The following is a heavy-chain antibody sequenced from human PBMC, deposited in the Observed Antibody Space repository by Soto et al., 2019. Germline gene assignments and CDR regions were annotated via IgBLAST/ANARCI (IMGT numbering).Heavy chain of an antibody. Sequence: PGGSLRLSCAASGFTFDDYAMHWVRQAPGKGLEWVSGISWNSGSIGYADSVKGRFTISRDNAKNSLYLQINILRAEDTALYYCAKDPDEITDWGQGTLVTVSS. V-gene: IGHV3-9*01. D-gene: IGHD1-20*01. CDR3: AKDPDEITD. J-gene: IGHJ4*02. CDR2: ISWNSGSI. CDR1: GFTFDDYA.